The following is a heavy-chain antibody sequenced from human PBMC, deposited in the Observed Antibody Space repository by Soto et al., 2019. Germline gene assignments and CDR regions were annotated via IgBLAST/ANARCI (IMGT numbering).Heavy chain of an antibody. Sequence: GGSLRLSCAASGFTFSSYWMSWVRQAPGKGLEWVANIKQDGSEKYYVDSVKGRFTISRDNAKNSLYLQMNSLRAEDTAVYYCARDLGPFWADLDAFDIWGQGTMVNVSS. CDR1: GFTFSSYW. D-gene: IGHD7-27*01. CDR3: ARDLGPFWADLDAFDI. V-gene: IGHV3-7*01. CDR2: IKQDGSEK. J-gene: IGHJ3*02.